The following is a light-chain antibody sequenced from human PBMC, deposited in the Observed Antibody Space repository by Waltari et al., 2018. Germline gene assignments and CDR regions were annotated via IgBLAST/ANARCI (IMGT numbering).Light chain of an antibody. J-gene: IGLJ3*02. CDR3: SLYTTNTRV. V-gene: IGLV2-14*03. CDR1: SRDLRNVNF. Sequence: QSSLTQPASVSGSPGQSITIPCRRTSRDLRNVNFVSWYQQYPGKAPKLIIYDVNNRPSGVSDRFSGSTSGNTASLTISGLQAEDEADYYCSLYTTNTRVFGGGTKLTVL. CDR2: DVN.